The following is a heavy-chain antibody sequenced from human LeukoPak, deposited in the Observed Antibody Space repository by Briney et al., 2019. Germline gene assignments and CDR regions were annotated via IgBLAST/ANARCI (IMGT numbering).Heavy chain of an antibody. J-gene: IGHJ4*02. V-gene: IGHV4-59*12. CDR1: GGSISSYY. D-gene: IGHD2-2*01. Sequence: SETLSLTCTVSGGSISSYYWSWIRQPPGKGLEWIGYIFYSGSTNYNASLKSLVTISVDTSRNQFSLKLSSVTAADTAVYYCASLSPVGYCSGTPCYAFDYWGQGTLVTVSS. CDR3: ASLSPVGYCSGTPCYAFDY. CDR2: IFYSGST.